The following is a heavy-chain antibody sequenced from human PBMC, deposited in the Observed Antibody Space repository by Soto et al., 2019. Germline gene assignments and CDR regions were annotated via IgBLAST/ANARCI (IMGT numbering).Heavy chain of an antibody. CDR2: ISSSSSYI. CDR1: GFTFSSYS. J-gene: IGHJ4*02. D-gene: IGHD3-3*01. V-gene: IGHV3-21*01. CDR3: AAYHAPYDFWSGPSDY. Sequence: PGGSLRLSCAASGFTFSSYSMNWVRQAPGKGLEWVSSISSSSSYIYYADSVKGRFTISRDNAKNSLYLQMNSLRAEDTAVYYCAAYHAPYDFWSGPSDYWGQGTLVTVSS.